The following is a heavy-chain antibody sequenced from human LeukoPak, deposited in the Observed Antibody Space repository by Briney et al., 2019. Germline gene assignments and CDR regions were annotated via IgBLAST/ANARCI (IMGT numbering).Heavy chain of an antibody. Sequence: GGSLRLSCAASGFTFSSYAMSWVRQAPGKGLEWVSAISGSGGSTYYADSVKGRFTLSRDNSRNTLYLQMNSLRADDTAVYYCAKCRTDYYYYYMDVWGKGTTVTVSS. J-gene: IGHJ6*03. CDR1: GFTFSSYA. D-gene: IGHD5/OR15-5a*01. V-gene: IGHV3-23*01. CDR3: AKCRTDYYYYYMDV. CDR2: ISGSGGST.